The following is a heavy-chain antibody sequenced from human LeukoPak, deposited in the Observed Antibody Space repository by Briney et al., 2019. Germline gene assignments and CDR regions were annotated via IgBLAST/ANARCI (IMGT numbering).Heavy chain of an antibody. CDR3: ATDPAVAGKGEYYFDY. CDR1: GFTFDDYT. CDR2: ISWDGGST. V-gene: IGHV3-43*01. Sequence: GGSLRLSCAASGFTFDDYTMHWVRQAPGKGLEWVSLISWDGGSTYYADSVKGRFTISRDNSKNSLYLQMNSLRTEDTALYYCATDPAVAGKGEYYFDYWGQGTLVTVSS. J-gene: IGHJ4*02. D-gene: IGHD6-19*01.